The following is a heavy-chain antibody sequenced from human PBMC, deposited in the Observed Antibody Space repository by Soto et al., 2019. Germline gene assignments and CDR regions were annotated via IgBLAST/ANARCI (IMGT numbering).Heavy chain of an antibody. D-gene: IGHD2-15*01. Sequence: QVQLQESGPGLVKTSQTLSLTCTASGGSISSGGYYWSWIRQHPGKGLEWIGYIYYSGSTYYNPSLKSRVTISVDTSKNQFSLKLSSVTAADTAVYYCARGGGGSCSPVGCTRVGMDVWGQGTTVTVSS. CDR2: IYYSGST. J-gene: IGHJ6*02. CDR1: GGSISSGGYY. V-gene: IGHV4-31*03. CDR3: ARGGGGSCSPVGCTRVGMDV.